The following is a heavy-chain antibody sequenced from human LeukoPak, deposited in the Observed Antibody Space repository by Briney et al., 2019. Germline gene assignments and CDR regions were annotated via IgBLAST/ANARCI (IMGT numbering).Heavy chain of an antibody. Sequence: PSETLSLTCTVSGGSISSGGYYWGWLRQPPGKGLEWIGYIYYSGSTYYNPSLKRRVTISVDTSKNQFSLKLSSVTAADTAVYYCARREALASPFDFWGQGTLVTVSS. CDR3: ARREALASPFDF. J-gene: IGHJ4*02. CDR2: IYYSGST. CDR1: GGSISSGGYY. D-gene: IGHD6-19*01. V-gene: IGHV4-30-4*01.